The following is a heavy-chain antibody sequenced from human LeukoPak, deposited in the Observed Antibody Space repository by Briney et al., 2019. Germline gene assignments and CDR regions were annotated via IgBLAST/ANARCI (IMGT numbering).Heavy chain of an antibody. D-gene: IGHD3-10*01. Sequence: GGSLRPSCAASGFTFSSYSMNWVRQAPGKGLEWVSYISSSGSTIYYADSVKGRFTISRDNAKNSLYLQMNSLRAEDTAVYYCARGLTYYYGSGNGYWGQGTLVTVSS. CDR1: GFTFSSYS. J-gene: IGHJ4*02. CDR2: ISSSGSTI. V-gene: IGHV3-48*04. CDR3: ARGLTYYYGSGNGY.